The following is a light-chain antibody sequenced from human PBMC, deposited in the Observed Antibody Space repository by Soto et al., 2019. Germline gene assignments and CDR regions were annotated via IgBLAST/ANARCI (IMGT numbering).Light chain of an antibody. V-gene: IGKV1-33*01. CDR3: QHYDNLAPTWT. J-gene: IGKJ1*01. CDR1: QDISNY. Sequence: DIQMTQSPSSLSASVGDRVTITCQASQDISNYLNWYQQKPGKAPKLLIYDASNLETGVPSRFSGSGSGTDFNFTISSLQPEDIATYYCQHYDNLAPTWTFGQGTKVEIK. CDR2: DAS.